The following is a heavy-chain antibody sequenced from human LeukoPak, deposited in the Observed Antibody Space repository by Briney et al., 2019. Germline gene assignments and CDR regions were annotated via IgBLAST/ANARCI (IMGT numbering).Heavy chain of an antibody. J-gene: IGHJ5*02. D-gene: IGHD2-15*01. CDR2: ISADGSVT. Sequence: GGPLRLSCADSGFTFSRYWMHRVRQTPGKGLVWVSCISADGSVTRYADSVKGRFTISRDNTRSTLYLQMHSLRAEDTAVYYCATAGGDGSRMGFDPWGQGTLVTVSS. CDR3: ATAGGDGSRMGFDP. CDR1: GFTFSRYW. V-gene: IGHV3-74*01.